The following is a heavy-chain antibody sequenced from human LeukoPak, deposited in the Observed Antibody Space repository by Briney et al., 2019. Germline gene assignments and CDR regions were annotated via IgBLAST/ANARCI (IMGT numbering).Heavy chain of an antibody. D-gene: IGHD6-19*01. V-gene: IGHV4-34*01. CDR2: INHSGST. CDR3: ARGVGSGPDFDY. CDR1: GGSFSGYY. J-gene: IGHJ4*02. Sequence: PSETLSLTCAVYGGSFSGYYWSWIRQPPGKGLEWIGEINHSGSTNYNPSLKSRVTISVDKSKNQFSLKLSSVTAADTAVYYCARGVGSGPDFDYWGQGTLVTVSS.